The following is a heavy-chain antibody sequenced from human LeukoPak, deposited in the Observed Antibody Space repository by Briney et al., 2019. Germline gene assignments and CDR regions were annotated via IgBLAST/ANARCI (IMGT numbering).Heavy chain of an antibody. V-gene: IGHV3-30*02. J-gene: IGHJ4*02. CDR1: GFTFSSYG. Sequence: SLRLSGAASGFTFSSYGMHWVRQTPGKGLEWVAFIRYDGSNKYYADSVKGRFTISRDNSKNTLYLQMNSLRAEDTAVYYCAKEGGQWLVPYFDYWGQGTLVTVSS. CDR2: IRYDGSNK. CDR3: AKEGGQWLVPYFDY. D-gene: IGHD6-19*01.